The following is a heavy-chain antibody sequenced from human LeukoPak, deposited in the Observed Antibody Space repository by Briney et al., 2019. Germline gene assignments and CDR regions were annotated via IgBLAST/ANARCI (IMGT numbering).Heavy chain of an antibody. CDR1: GFTFSDYA. Sequence: PGGSLRLSCAASGFTFSDYAMSWVRQAPGKGLEWVSGISGSGSGTYYADSVRGRFTISGDNSKNTVFLQMNSLRVEDTAVYYCARGRIAPDYWGQGTLVTVSS. CDR2: ISGSGSGT. J-gene: IGHJ4*02. D-gene: IGHD2-15*01. CDR3: ARGRIAPDY. V-gene: IGHV3-23*01.